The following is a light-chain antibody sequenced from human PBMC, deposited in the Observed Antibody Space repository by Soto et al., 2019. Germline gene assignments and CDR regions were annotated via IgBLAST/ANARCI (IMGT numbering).Light chain of an antibody. CDR1: QSVSSY. Sequence: EIVLTQSPATLSLSPGERATLSCRASQSVSSYLAWYQQKPGQAPRLLIYDASNRATGIPARFSGSGSATDFTLTISSLEPEDFAVYYCQQSHNWYTFGQGTKVDIK. CDR2: DAS. J-gene: IGKJ2*01. CDR3: QQSHNWYT. V-gene: IGKV3-11*01.